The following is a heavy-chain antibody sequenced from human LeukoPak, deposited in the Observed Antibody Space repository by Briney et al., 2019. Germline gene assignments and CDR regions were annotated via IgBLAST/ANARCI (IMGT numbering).Heavy chain of an antibody. CDR3: AKDLTRGSGWPIDY. CDR1: GFTFDDYA. Sequence: PGGSLRLACAASGFTFDDYAMHWVRQAPGKGLEWVSLISGDGGSTYYADSVKGRFTISRDNSKNSLYLQMNSLRTEDTALYYCAKDLTRGSGWPIDYWGQGTLVTVSS. D-gene: IGHD6-19*01. V-gene: IGHV3-43*02. CDR2: ISGDGGST. J-gene: IGHJ4*02.